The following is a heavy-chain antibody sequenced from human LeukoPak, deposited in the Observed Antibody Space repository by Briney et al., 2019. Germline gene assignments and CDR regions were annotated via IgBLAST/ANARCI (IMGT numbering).Heavy chain of an antibody. Sequence: ASETLSLTCTVSGDSIRSYYWSWIRQPPGKGLEWIGYIYYSGSTNYNPSLKSRVTISLDTSKNQFSLKLNSVTAADTAVYHCATNYAVAGPYYFDYWGQGTLITVSS. CDR1: GDSIRSYY. V-gene: IGHV4-59*01. CDR3: ATNYAVAGPYYFDY. J-gene: IGHJ4*02. D-gene: IGHD6-19*01. CDR2: IYYSGST.